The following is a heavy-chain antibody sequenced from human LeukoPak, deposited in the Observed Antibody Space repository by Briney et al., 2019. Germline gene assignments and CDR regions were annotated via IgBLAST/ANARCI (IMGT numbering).Heavy chain of an antibody. CDR3: ASYRPCSGGSCSTDY. V-gene: IGHV4-59*01. CDR2: IYYSGST. CDR1: GGSISSYY. Sequence: SETLSLTCTVSGGSISSYYWSWIRQPPGKGLEWIGYIYYSGSTNYNPSLKSRVTISVDTSKNQFSLKLSSVTAADTAVYYCASYRPCSGGSCSTDYWGQGTLVTVSS. J-gene: IGHJ4*02. D-gene: IGHD2-15*01.